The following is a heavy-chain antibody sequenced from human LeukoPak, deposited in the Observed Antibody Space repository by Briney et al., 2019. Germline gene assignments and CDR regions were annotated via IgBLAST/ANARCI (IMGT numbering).Heavy chain of an antibody. CDR1: GFTFSDYY. D-gene: IGHD3-10*01. CDR3: ARPLGTGAFGELS. J-gene: IGHJ5*02. Sequence: GGSLRLSCAASGFTFSDYYMSWIRQAPGKGLEWVSYISSSSSYTNYADSVKGRLTISRDNAKNSLYLQMNSLRAEDTAVYYCARPLGTGAFGELSWGQGTLITVSS. CDR2: ISSSSSYT. V-gene: IGHV3-11*06.